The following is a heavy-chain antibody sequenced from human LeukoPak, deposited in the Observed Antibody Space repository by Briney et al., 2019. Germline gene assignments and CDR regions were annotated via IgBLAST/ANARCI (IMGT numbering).Heavy chain of an antibody. CDR1: GFTFSNAW. D-gene: IGHD3-16*02. CDR2: IKSKTDGGTT. CDR3: TTGVRYDYVWGSYRYSGYFDY. Sequence: GGSLRLSCAASGFTFSNAWMSWVRQAPGKGLEWVGRIKSKTDGGTTDYAAPVKGRFTISRDDSKNTLYLQMSSLKTEDTAVYYCTTGVRYDYVWGSYRYSGYFDYWGQGTLVTVSS. V-gene: IGHV3-15*01. J-gene: IGHJ4*02.